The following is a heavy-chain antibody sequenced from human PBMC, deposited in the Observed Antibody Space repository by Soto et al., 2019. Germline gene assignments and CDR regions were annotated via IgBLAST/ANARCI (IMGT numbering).Heavy chain of an antibody. Sequence: QVQLVQSGAEMKKPGSSVKVSCKASGGSFNNYAITWVRQAPGQGLEWMGGIIPIFGSENYAQKFQGRVTITADESTSTACMELSSLRSDDTAVYYCARGRGYDNLDPFDIWGQGTMVAVSS. J-gene: IGHJ3*02. V-gene: IGHV1-69*01. CDR3: ARGRGYDNLDPFDI. CDR1: GGSFNNYA. D-gene: IGHD5-12*01. CDR2: IIPIFGSE.